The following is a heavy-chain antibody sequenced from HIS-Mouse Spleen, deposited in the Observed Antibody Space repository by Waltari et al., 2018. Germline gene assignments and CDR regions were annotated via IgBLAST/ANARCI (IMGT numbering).Heavy chain of an antibody. CDR3: AREIPYSSSWYDWYFDL. J-gene: IGHJ2*01. Sequence: QLQLQESGPGLVKPSETLSLTCTVSGGSISSSSYYWGWIRQPPGKGLEWIGSIYYSGLTYSNPSLKSRVTIAVDTSKNQFSLKLSSVTAADTAVYYCAREIPYSSSWYDWYFDLWGRGTLVTVSS. V-gene: IGHV4-39*07. CDR2: IYYSGLT. D-gene: IGHD6-13*01. CDR1: GGSISSSSYY.